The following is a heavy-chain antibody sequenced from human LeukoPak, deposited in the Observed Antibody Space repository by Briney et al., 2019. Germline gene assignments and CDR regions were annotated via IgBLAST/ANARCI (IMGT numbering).Heavy chain of an antibody. CDR2: IWYDGSNK. D-gene: IGHD5-24*01. J-gene: IGHJ3*02. V-gene: IGHV3-33*01. CDR1: GFTFSSYG. Sequence: GGSLRLSCAASGFTFSSYGMHWVRQAPGKGLEWVAVIWYDGSNKYYADSVKGRFTISRDNSKNTLYLQMNSLRAEDTAVYYCASLKVEMATLPFSDAFDIWGQGAMVTVSS. CDR3: ASLKVEMATLPFSDAFDI.